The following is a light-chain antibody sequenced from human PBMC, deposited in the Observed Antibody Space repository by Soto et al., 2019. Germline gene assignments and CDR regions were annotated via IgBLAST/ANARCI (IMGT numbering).Light chain of an antibody. CDR1: HTVGSW. CDR2: AAS. V-gene: IGKV1-5*01. J-gene: IGKJ1*01. CDR3: QQYNSYWT. Sequence: DIHITQSPSTLSASVGDRVTITCRASHTVGSWLAWYQQKPGKAPKLLIYAASSLQSGVPSRFSGSGFGTDFTLTITSLQPEDFATYYCQQYNSYWTFGQGTKVDIK.